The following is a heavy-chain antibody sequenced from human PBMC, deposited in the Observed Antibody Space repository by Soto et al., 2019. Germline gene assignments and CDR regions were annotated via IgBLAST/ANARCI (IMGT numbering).Heavy chain of an antibody. J-gene: IGHJ6*02. V-gene: IGHV4-34*01. D-gene: IGHD3-9*01. CDR1: GGSFSGYY. CDR3: ARGGPPLRYFDWLLYEDYYYGMDV. Sequence: KPSETLSLTCAVYGGSFSGYYWSWIRQPPGKGLEWIGEINHSGSTNYNPSLKSRVTISVDTSKNQFSLKLSSVTAADTAVYYCARGGPPLRYFDWLLYEDYYYGMDVWGQGTTVTVSS. CDR2: INHSGST.